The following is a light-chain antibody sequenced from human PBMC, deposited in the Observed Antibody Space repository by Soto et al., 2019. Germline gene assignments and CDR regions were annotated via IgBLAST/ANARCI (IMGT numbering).Light chain of an antibody. J-gene: IGLJ3*02. CDR2: EVN. CDR3: PSYTSASTRV. CDR1: SSDVGGYKF. Sequence: QSALTQPPSVSASPGQSITISCTGTSSDVGGYKFVSWYQHHPGKAPKLMIYEVNNRPSGVSNRFSGSKSGNTASLTISGLQADEEADYYRPSYTSASTRVFGGGTKVTVL. V-gene: IGLV2-14*01.